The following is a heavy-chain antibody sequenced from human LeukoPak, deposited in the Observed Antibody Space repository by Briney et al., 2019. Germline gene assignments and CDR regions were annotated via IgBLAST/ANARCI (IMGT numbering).Heavy chain of an antibody. D-gene: IGHD3-10*01. V-gene: IGHV3-15*01. Sequence: PGGSLRLSCTASGFTFTNAWMNWVRQAPGKGLEWVGRIKSKGDGETTDYAAPVKGRFTMSRDDPKATLYLQMNSLKAEDTAVYYCTTDLGLTMIRGVIVYWGQGALVTVSS. CDR1: GFTFTNAW. CDR3: TTDLGLTMIRGVIVY. J-gene: IGHJ4*02. CDR2: IKSKGDGETT.